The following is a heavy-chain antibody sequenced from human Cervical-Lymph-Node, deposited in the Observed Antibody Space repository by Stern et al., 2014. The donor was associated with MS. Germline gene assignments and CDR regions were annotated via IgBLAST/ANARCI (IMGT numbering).Heavy chain of an antibody. CDR1: GFTFEDYG. D-gene: IGHD2-8*02. J-gene: IGHJ6*02. Sequence: EVQLVESGGGVVRPGRSLRLSCAASGFTFEDYGMSWVPQAPGEGLEWVADINWNGGSTVYAGSVQGRFTISRDNAKNSLYLQMNSLRAEDTALYHCARAFCTGGVCYSFPFYGMDVWGQGTTVTVSS. CDR2: INWNGGST. CDR3: ARAFCTGGVCYSFPFYGMDV. V-gene: IGHV3-20*01.